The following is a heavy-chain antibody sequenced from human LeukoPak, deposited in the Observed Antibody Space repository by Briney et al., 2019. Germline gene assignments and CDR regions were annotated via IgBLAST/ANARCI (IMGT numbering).Heavy chain of an antibody. J-gene: IGHJ6*03. CDR1: GFTFSSYE. D-gene: IGHD5-12*01. CDR2: ISSSGSTI. Sequence: GGSLRLSCAASGFTFSSYEMNWVRQAPGKGLEWVSYISSSGSTIYYADSVRGRFTISRDNAKDSLYLQMNSLRAEDTAVYYCAKGTWLRGLSGYYMDVWGKGTTVTVSS. V-gene: IGHV3-48*03. CDR3: AKGTWLRGLSGYYMDV.